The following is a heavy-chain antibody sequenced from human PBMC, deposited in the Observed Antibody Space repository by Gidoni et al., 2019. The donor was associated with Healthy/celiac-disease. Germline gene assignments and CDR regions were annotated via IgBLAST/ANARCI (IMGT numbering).Heavy chain of an antibody. CDR2: INHSGST. Sequence: QVQLQQWGAGLLKPSETLSLTCAVYGGSFSGYYWSWIRQPPGKGLEWIGEINHSGSTNYNPSLKSRVTISVDTSKNQFSLKLSSVTAADTAVYYCARGGKAGIAAAGRRYFDLWGRGTLVTVSS. J-gene: IGHJ2*01. V-gene: IGHV4-34*01. D-gene: IGHD6-13*01. CDR1: GGSFSGYY. CDR3: ARGGKAGIAAAGRRYFDL.